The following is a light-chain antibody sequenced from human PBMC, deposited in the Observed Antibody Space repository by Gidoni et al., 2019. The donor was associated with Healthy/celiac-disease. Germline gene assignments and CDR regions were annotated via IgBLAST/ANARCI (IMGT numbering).Light chain of an antibody. CDR1: QDISNY. J-gene: IGKJ5*01. CDR2: DAS. Sequence: DIQMTQSPSSLSASVGDRVTITCQASQDISNYLNWYQQKPGKAPKLLIYDASNWETGVPARFSGSGSGTDFTFTISSLQPEDIATYYCQQYDNRPPITFGQGTRLEIK. V-gene: IGKV1-33*01. CDR3: QQYDNRPPIT.